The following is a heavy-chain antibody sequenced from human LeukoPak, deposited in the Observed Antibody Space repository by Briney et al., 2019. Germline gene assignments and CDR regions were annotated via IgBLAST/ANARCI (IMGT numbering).Heavy chain of an antibody. J-gene: IGHJ4*02. CDR1: GYTFTSYY. CDR2: IDPSGGST. CDR3: AKYYYDSSGYYSQYYYFDY. V-gene: IGHV1-46*01. Sequence: ASVKVSCKTSGYTFTSYYIHWVRQAPGQGLEWMGLIDPSGGSTSYAQKFQGRVTITADKSTSTAYMELSSLRSEDTAVYYCAKYYYDSSGYYSQYYYFDYWGQGTLVTVSS. D-gene: IGHD3-22*01.